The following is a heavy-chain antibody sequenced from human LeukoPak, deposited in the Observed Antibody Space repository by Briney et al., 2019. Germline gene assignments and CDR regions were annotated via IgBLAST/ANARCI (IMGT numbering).Heavy chain of an antibody. V-gene: IGHV3-23*01. CDR3: AKDLPDYYYYYGMDV. J-gene: IGHJ6*02. Sequence: GGSPRLSCAASGFTFSSYAMSWVRQAPGKGLEWVSAISGSGGSTYYADSVKGRFIISRDNSKNTLYLQMNSLRAEDTAVYYCAKDLPDYYYYYGMDVWGQGTTVTVSS. CDR1: GFTFSSYA. CDR2: ISGSGGST. D-gene: IGHD5/OR15-5a*01.